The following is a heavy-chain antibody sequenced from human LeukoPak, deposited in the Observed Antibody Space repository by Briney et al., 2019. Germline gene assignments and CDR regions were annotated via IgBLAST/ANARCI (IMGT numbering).Heavy chain of an antibody. Sequence: GGSLRLSCAASGFTVSSNYMSWVRQAPGKGLEWVSVIYSGGSTYYADSVKGRFTISRDNSKNTLYLQTNSLRAEDTAVYYCAKGHSLRSYDLLDYWGQGTLVTVSS. D-gene: IGHD3-9*01. J-gene: IGHJ4*02. CDR2: IYSGGST. CDR1: GFTVSSNY. V-gene: IGHV3-53*01. CDR3: AKGHSLRSYDLLDY.